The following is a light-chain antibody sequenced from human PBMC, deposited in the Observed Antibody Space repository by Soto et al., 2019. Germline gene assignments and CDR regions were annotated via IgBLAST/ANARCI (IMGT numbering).Light chain of an antibody. CDR2: EVS. CDR3: MQSTQLPPT. Sequence: DVVMTQTPLSLSVAPGQPASIXCKXSQXXLXITGETFLFWYLQKPGQSPQLLIYEVSTRVSGVPDRFSGSGSGTDFTLEISRVETDDVGIYYCMQSTQLPPTFGQGTRLEI. CDR1: QXXLXITGETF. J-gene: IGKJ5*01. V-gene: IGKV2D-29*02.